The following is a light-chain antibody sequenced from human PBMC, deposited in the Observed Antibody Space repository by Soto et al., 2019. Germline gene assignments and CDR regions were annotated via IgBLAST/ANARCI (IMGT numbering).Light chain of an antibody. CDR2: DNN. CDR1: SSNIESNL. Sequence: QLVLTQPPSVSAAPGQKVTISCSGSSSNIESNLVSWYQQFPGTAPKLLIYDNNQRPSGSPDRFSGSKSGTSATLGITGLQTGDEADYYCGTWDSSLSAVVFGGGTKLTVL. V-gene: IGLV1-51*01. J-gene: IGLJ2*01. CDR3: GTWDSSLSAVV.